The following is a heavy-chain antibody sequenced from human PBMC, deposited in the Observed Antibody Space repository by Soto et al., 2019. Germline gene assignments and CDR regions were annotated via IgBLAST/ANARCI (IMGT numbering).Heavy chain of an antibody. V-gene: IGHV4-39*01. D-gene: IGHD5-12*01. CDR3: ARRDRGGNGGKSFPF. CDR1: AASSGRSSYL. Sequence: TSETLSLTCTVSAASSGRSSYLWGWIRQPPGKGLEWIGSLYYSGSAYYNPSLYSRVTISADTSKNLLSLKLRSVTAADTAVYYCARRDRGGNGGKSFPFWGQGTLVTVSS. J-gene: IGHJ4*02. CDR2: LYYSGSA.